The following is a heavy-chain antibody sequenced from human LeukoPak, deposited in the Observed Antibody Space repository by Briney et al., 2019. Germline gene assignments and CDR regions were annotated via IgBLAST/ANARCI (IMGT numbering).Heavy chain of an antibody. CDR2: IYYSGST. D-gene: IGHD4-17*01. Sequence: SETLSLTCTVSGGSISSGGYYWSWIRQHPGKGLEWIGYIYYSGSTYYNPSLKSRVTISVDTSKNQFSLKLSSVTAADTAVYYCARDNDNDYGDSRGGFDPWGQGTLVTVSS. CDR3: ARDNDNDYGDSRGGFDP. J-gene: IGHJ5*02. V-gene: IGHV4-31*03. CDR1: GGSISSGGYY.